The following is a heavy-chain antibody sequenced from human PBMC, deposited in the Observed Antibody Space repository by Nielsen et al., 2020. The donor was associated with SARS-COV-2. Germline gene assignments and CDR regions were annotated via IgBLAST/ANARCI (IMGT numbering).Heavy chain of an antibody. Sequence: SETLSLTCTVSGGSISRFYWSWVRQAPGKGLEWFGYVHNSGSTTYNPSLKSRVTISVDTSKNQFSLKLSSVTAADTAMYYCARESFRRYYDSSGYIDYWGQGTLVTVSS. CDR2: VHNSGST. J-gene: IGHJ4*02. CDR3: ARESFRRYYDSSGYIDY. D-gene: IGHD3-22*01. V-gene: IGHV4-59*13. CDR1: GGSISRFY.